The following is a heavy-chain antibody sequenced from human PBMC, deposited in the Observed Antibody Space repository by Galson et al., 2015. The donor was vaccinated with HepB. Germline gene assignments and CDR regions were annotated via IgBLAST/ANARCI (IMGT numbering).Heavy chain of an antibody. CDR1: GFSLTTSGMC. CDR3: ARTYYSYGMDV. J-gene: IGHJ6*02. V-gene: IGHV2-70*11. Sequence: PALVKPTQTLTLTCTFSGFSLTTSGMCVSWIRQPPGKALGWLARIDWDDDEYYSTSLKTRLTISKDTSKNQVVLTMTNMDPVDTATYYCARTYYSYGMDVWGQGTTVTVSS. CDR2: IDWDDDE.